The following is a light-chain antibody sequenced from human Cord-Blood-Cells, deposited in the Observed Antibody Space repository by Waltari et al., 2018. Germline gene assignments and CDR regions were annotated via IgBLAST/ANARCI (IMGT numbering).Light chain of an antibody. J-gene: IGKJ5*01. Sequence: IQMTQSPYSLSASVGDRVTITCQASHDISNYLNWYQQKPGKAPKLLIYDASNLETGVPSRFSGSGSGTDFTFTISSLQPEDIATYYCQQYDNLPITFGQGTRLEIK. CDR2: DAS. CDR1: HDISNY. V-gene: IGKV1-33*01. CDR3: QQYDNLPIT.